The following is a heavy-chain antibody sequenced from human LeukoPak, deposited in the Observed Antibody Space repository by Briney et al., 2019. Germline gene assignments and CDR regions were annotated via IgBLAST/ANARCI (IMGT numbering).Heavy chain of an antibody. CDR3: ARGRSPGGYYYYYYMDV. J-gene: IGHJ6*03. CDR2: IIPIFGTA. D-gene: IGHD3-10*01. CDR1: GYTFTSYG. V-gene: IGHV1-69*05. Sequence: ASVKVSCKASGYTFTSYGISWVRQAPGQGLEWMGGIIPIFGTANYAQKFQGRVTITTDESTSAAYMELSSLRSEDTAVYYCARGRSPGGYYYYYYMDVWGKGTTVTVSS.